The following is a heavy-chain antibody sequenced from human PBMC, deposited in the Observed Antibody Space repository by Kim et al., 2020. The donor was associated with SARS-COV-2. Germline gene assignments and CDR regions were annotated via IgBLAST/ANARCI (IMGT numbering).Heavy chain of an antibody. CDR3: ARGGPIVLAGKPPSYFDS. Sequence: SETLSLTCAASGGSFSGYYWTWIRQPPGKGLQWIGQINYSGYTDYNPSLKSRVTISLDTSTSQFSLRLRSMTAADTAVYYCARGGPIVLAGKPPSYFDSWGQGTLVTVPP. CDR2: INYSGYT. J-gene: IGHJ4*02. V-gene: IGHV4-34*01. D-gene: IGHD3-9*01. CDR1: GGSFSGYY.